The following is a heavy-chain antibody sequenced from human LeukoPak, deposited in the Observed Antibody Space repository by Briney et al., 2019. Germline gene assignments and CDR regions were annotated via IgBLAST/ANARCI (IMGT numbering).Heavy chain of an antibody. CDR3: ARGIVPGIAAAGNDY. D-gene: IGHD6-13*01. CDR2: INPNSGGT. Sequence: ASVKVSCKASGYTFTGYYMHWVRQAPGQGLEWMGWINPNSGGTSYAQKFQGRVTMTRDMSTSTVYMELSSLRSEDTAVYYCARGIVPGIAAAGNDYWGQGTLVTVSS. V-gene: IGHV1-2*02. J-gene: IGHJ4*02. CDR1: GYTFTGYY.